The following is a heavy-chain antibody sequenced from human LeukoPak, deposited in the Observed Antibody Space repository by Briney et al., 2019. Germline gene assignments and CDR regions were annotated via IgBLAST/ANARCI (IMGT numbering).Heavy chain of an antibody. D-gene: IGHD5-18*01. V-gene: IGHV4-30-2*01. Sequence: PSETLSLTCAVSGGSISSGGYSWSWIRQPPGTGLEWIGYIYHSGSTYYSPSLKSRVTISVDRSKNQFSLKLSSVTAADTAVYYCARDAAMENQGFDYWGQGTLVTVSS. CDR1: GGSISSGGYS. CDR3: ARDAAMENQGFDY. J-gene: IGHJ4*02. CDR2: IYHSGST.